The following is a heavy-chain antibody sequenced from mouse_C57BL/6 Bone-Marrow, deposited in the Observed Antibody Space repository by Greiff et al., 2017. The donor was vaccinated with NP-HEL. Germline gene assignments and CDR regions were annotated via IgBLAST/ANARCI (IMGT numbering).Heavy chain of an antibody. Sequence: EVKLMESGGGLVKPGGSLKLSCAASGFTFSDYGMHWVRQAPEKGLEWVAYISSGSSTIYYADTVKGRFTITRDNANNTSYLQLTSLRSEDTAMYYCARSYYGSSYYYAMDYWGQGTSVTVSS. D-gene: IGHD1-1*01. CDR1: GFTFSDYG. CDR3: ARSYYGSSYYYAMDY. CDR2: ISSGSSTI. V-gene: IGHV5-17*01. J-gene: IGHJ4*01.